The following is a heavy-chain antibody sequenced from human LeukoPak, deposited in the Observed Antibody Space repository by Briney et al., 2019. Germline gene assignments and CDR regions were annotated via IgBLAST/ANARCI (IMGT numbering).Heavy chain of an antibody. V-gene: IGHV3-23*01. D-gene: IGHD5-18*01. CDR3: AKGGIQLTYYYYYYYMDV. Sequence: GESLRLSCAASGCPFSSYAMSRVRQAPRKGPDWDSAISRSGGSTYYADSVKGRFTISRDNSKNTLYLQMNSLRAKYTAVYYCAKGGIQLTYYYYYYYMDVWGKGTTVTVSS. CDR1: GCPFSSYA. CDR2: ISRSGGST. J-gene: IGHJ6*03.